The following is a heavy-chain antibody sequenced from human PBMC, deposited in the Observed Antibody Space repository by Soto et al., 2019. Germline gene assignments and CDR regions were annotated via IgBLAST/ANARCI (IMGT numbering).Heavy chain of an antibody. Sequence: GVSLRLSCSASVFPFSSYAMSWVRQAPGKGLEWVSAISGSGGSTYYADSVKGRFTISRDNSKNTLYLQMNSLRAEDTAVYYCAKGTSWYSSVYGMDVWGQGTKVTVSS. J-gene: IGHJ6*02. CDR3: AKGTSWYSSVYGMDV. CDR2: ISGSGGST. V-gene: IGHV3-23*01. CDR1: VFPFSSYA. D-gene: IGHD6-13*01.